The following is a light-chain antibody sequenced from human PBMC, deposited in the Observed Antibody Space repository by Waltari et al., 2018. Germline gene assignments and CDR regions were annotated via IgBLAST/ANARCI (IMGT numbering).Light chain of an antibody. CDR1: TSNIGSNT. CDR3: AAWDYSLNYV. Sequence: QSVLTQPPSASGTPGQRVTTSCSGSTSNIGSNTVNWYQQFPGTAPTLLIYSNNQRPSGVPDRFSASKSGTSASLAISGLYYEDEADYYCAAWDYSLNYVFGSGTKV. V-gene: IGLV1-44*01. CDR2: SNN. J-gene: IGLJ1*01.